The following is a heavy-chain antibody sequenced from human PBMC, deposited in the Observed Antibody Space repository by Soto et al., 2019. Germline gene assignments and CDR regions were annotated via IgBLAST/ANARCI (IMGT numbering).Heavy chain of an antibody. J-gene: IGHJ4*02. D-gene: IGHD1-26*01. Sequence: GGSLRHSCVASGCTFSSYWMHLVRRTPGQGLVWISHTDIDGSFTTYADSVKGRFTISRDNAKNTLFLQMNSLRAEDTAVYYCVRDDFGLGLDYWGLGTLVTVSS. CDR3: VRDDFGLGLDY. CDR2: TDIDGSFT. CDR1: GCTFSSYW. V-gene: IGHV3-74*01.